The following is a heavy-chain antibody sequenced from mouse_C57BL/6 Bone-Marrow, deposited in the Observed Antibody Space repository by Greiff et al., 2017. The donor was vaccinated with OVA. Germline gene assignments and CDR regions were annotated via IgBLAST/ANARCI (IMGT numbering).Heavy chain of an antibody. V-gene: IGHV1-54*01. D-gene: IGHD1-1*01. J-gene: IGHJ1*03. CDR1: GYAFTNYL. Sequence: QVQLQQSGAELVRPGTSVKVSCKASGYAFTNYLIEWVKQRPGQGLEWIGVINPGSGGTNYNEKFKGKATLTADNSSSTAYMQLSSLTSEDSAVYFCAREEIITTGADWYFDVWGTGTTVTVSS. CDR2: INPGSGGT. CDR3: AREEIITTGADWYFDV.